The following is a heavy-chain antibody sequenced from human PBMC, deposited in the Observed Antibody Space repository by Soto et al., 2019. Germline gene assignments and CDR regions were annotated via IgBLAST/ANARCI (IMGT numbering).Heavy chain of an antibody. J-gene: IGHJ3*02. CDR2: IYYSGST. Sequence: SETLSLTCTVSGGSISSGGYYWSWIRQHPGKGLEWIGYIYYSGSTYYNPSLKSRVTISVDTSKNQFSLKLSSVTAADTAVYYCARAPRGDIVVVVAATPADAFDIWGQGTMVTVSS. V-gene: IGHV4-31*03. D-gene: IGHD2-15*01. CDR3: ARAPRGDIVVVVAATPADAFDI. CDR1: GGSISSGGYY.